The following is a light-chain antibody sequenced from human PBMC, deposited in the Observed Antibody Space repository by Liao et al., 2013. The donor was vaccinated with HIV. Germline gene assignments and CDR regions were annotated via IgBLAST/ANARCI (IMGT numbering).Light chain of an antibody. CDR2: YDS. CDR1: NIGSKT. CDR3: QAWDSSADVV. Sequence: SYELTQPPSVSVAPGETASFTCGGDNIGSKTVHWYQQKPGQAPVLVINYDSGRPSGIPERFSGSTSGNTATLTISGTQAMDEADYFCQAWDSSADVVFGGGTKLTVL. V-gene: IGLV3-21*01. J-gene: IGLJ3*02.